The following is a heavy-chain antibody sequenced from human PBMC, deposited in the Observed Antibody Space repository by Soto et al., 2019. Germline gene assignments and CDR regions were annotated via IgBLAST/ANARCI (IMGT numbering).Heavy chain of an antibody. V-gene: IGHV1-3*01. CDR2: INAGSGNT. CDR1: GYTFTHYA. J-gene: IGHJ5*02. Sequence: QVQLVQSGAEVKKPGASVKVSCTASGYTFTHYAIHWVRHAPGQRLEWMGFINAGSGNTKYSQTFQGRLTFTKDTSASTAYMDLSSLRSEDTAIYYCARGLAADGAWCQGTLVSVSS. D-gene: IGHD6-13*01. CDR3: ARGLAADGA.